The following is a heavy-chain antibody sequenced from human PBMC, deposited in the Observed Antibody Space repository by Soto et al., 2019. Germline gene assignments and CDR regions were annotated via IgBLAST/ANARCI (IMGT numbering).Heavy chain of an antibody. CDR2: INTDGTNT. Sequence: EVQLVESGGGLVQPGGSLRLSCAVSGFTFSRYWMHWFRQDPGNGLVWVSSINTDGTNTQYADSVRGRFTVSRDNAKNTVYVQMISLRSEDTAVYYCAKDLLWGQSDYGGQGTLVVVSS. V-gene: IGHV3-74*03. D-gene: IGHD3-16*01. CDR3: AKDLLWGQSDY. J-gene: IGHJ4*02. CDR1: GFTFSRYW.